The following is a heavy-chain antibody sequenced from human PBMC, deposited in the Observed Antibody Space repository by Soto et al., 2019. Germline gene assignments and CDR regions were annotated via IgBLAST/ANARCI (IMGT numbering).Heavy chain of an antibody. D-gene: IGHD6-19*01. CDR3: ARVVRGGWLFDY. Sequence: ASVKVSCKASGYTFTSYAMHWVRQAPGQRLEWMGWINAGNGNTKYSQKFQGRVTITRDTSASTAYMELSSLRSEDTAVYYCARVVRGGWLFDYWGQGTLVTVSS. CDR2: INAGNGNT. V-gene: IGHV1-3*01. CDR1: GYTFTSYA. J-gene: IGHJ4*02.